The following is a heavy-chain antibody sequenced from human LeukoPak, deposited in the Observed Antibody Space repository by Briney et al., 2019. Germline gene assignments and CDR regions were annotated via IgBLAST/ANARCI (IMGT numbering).Heavy chain of an antibody. Sequence: GGSLRLSCAASGFTFADYAMHWVRQAPGKGLEWVSLISGDGGSTYYADSVKGRFTISRDNSKNSLYLQMNSLRTEDTALYYCAKDSLYDFWSGYYTGIESGYYYGMDVWGQGTTVTVSS. CDR3: AKDSLYDFWSGYYTGIESGYYYGMDV. J-gene: IGHJ6*02. CDR1: GFTFADYA. CDR2: ISGDGGST. D-gene: IGHD3-3*01. V-gene: IGHV3-43*02.